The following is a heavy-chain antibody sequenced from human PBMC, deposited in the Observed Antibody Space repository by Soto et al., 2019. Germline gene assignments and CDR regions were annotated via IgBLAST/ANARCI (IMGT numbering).Heavy chain of an antibody. CDR1: GGSISSSSYY. Sequence: PSETLSLTCTVSGGSISSSSYYWGWIRQPPGKGLEWIGSIYYSGSTYYNPSLKSRVTISVDTSKNQFSLKLSSVTAADTAVYYCARHILFRLWAAFDPWGQGTLVTVSS. V-gene: IGHV4-39*01. J-gene: IGHJ5*02. CDR3: ARHILFRLWAAFDP. D-gene: IGHD3-16*01. CDR2: IYYSGST.